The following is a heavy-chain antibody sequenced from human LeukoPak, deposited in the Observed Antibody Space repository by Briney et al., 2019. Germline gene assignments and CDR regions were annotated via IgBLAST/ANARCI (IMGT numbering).Heavy chain of an antibody. Sequence: SETLSLTCTVSGGSISSYYWSWIRQPPGKGLEWIGYIYYSGSTNYNPSLKSRVTISVDTSKNQFSLKLSSVTAADTAVYYCARDRGVMVRENNNWFDPWGQGTLVTVSS. D-gene: IGHD3-10*01. CDR3: ARDRGVMVRENNNWFDP. CDR1: GGSISSYY. V-gene: IGHV4-59*01. CDR2: IYYSGST. J-gene: IGHJ5*02.